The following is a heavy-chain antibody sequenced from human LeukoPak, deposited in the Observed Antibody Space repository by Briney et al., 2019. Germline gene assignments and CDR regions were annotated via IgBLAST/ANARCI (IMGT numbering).Heavy chain of an antibody. J-gene: IGHJ3*02. CDR2: ISSSGTYI. V-gene: IGHV3-21*01. CDR3: ARDDMTFYYDSSGYYDAFDM. Sequence: SGGSLRLSCAASGFTFSLYNMNWVRQAPGKGLEWVSSISSSGTYIYYADSLKGRFTISRDNAKSSLYLHMNSLRAEDTAVYYCARDDMTFYYDSSGYYDAFDMWGQGTMVTVSS. CDR1: GFTFSLYN. D-gene: IGHD3-22*01.